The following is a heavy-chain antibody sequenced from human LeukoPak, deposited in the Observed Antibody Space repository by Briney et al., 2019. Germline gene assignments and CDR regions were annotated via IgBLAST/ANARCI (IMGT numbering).Heavy chain of an antibody. Sequence: LXXSCKGSGYSFTSYWIGWVRQMPGKGLEWMGIIYPGDSDTRYSPSFQGQVTISADKSISTAYLQWSSLKASDTAMYYCARREYSSSPLDYWGQGTLVTVSS. V-gene: IGHV5-51*01. CDR3: ARREYSSSPLDY. CDR2: IYPGDSDT. J-gene: IGHJ4*02. D-gene: IGHD6-6*01. CDR1: GYSFTSYW.